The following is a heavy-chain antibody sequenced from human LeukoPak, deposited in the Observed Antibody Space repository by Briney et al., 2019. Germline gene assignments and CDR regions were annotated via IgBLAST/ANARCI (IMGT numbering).Heavy chain of an antibody. D-gene: IGHD6-19*01. CDR2: IYYSGST. CDR3: ASRQKYTSGWYFDY. Sequence: PSETLSLTCTVSGGSISSSSYYWGWIRQPPGKGLEWIGSIYYSGSTYYNPSLKSRVTMSVDTSKNQFSLKLSSVTAADTAVYYCASRQKYTSGWYFDYWGQGTLVTVSS. V-gene: IGHV4-39*01. CDR1: GGSISSSSYY. J-gene: IGHJ4*02.